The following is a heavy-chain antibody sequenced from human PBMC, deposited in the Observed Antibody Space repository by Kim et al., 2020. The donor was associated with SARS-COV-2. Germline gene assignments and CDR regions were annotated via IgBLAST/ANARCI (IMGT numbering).Heavy chain of an antibody. J-gene: IGHJ5*02. CDR2: IYYSGST. CDR1: GGSISSSSYY. CDR3: ARHPQGDSYYDILTGYYKGNWFDP. Sequence: SETLSLTCTVSGGSISSSSYYWGWIRQPPGKGLEWIGSIYYSGSTYYNPSLKSRVTISVDTSKNQFSLKLSSVTAADTAVYYCARHPQGDSYYDILTGYYKGNWFDPWGQGTLVTVSS. V-gene: IGHV4-39*01. D-gene: IGHD3-9*01.